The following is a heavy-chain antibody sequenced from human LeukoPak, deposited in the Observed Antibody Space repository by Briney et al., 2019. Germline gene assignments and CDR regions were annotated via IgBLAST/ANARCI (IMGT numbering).Heavy chain of an antibody. J-gene: IGHJ4*02. CDR2: ISSSSSYI. CDR1: GFTFSSYS. D-gene: IGHD2-2*01. Sequence: GGSLRLSCAASGFTFSSYSMNWVRQAPGKGLEWVSSISSSSSYIYYADSVKGRFTISRGNAKNSLYLQMNSLRAEDTAVYYCAKGYCSSTSCPSDYWGQGTLVTVSS. V-gene: IGHV3-21*01. CDR3: AKGYCSSTSCPSDY.